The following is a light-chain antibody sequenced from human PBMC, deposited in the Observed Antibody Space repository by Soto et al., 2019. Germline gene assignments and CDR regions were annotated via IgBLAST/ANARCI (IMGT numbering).Light chain of an antibody. CDR2: GAS. Sequence: EIVLTQSPGTLSLSPGERATLSCRASQSVSDTYLAWYQQTPGQAPRLLIYGASSRATGIPDRFSGSGSGTDFTLTISRLEPEDFTVYYCQQYGTLPTTFGPGTKVYVK. V-gene: IGKV3-20*01. CDR3: QQYGTLPTT. J-gene: IGKJ3*01. CDR1: QSVSDTY.